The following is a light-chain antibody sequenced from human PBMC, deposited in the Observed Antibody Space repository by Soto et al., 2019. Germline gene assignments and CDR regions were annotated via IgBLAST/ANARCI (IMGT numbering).Light chain of an antibody. CDR1: QSVSSN. J-gene: IGKJ4*01. CDR3: QQYSAWPLT. V-gene: IGKV3-15*01. Sequence: EIVMTQSPATLSVSPGERATLFCRASQSVSSNFLACYQQKPGQAPRLLIHGASTRATGIPARFSGSGSGTEFTLTISSLQSEDFAVYYCQQYSAWPLTFGGGTKVEIK. CDR2: GAS.